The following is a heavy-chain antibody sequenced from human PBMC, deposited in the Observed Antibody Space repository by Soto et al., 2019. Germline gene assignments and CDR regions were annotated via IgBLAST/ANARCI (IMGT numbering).Heavy chain of an antibody. CDR1: GFSFRDFA. D-gene: IGHD2-8*02. V-gene: IGHV3-33*06. Sequence: RLSCAASGFSFRDFAMHWVRQAPGKGLEWVALIWYDGTHDQYSDSVKGRFTISRDNSKDNLFLEVNSLRVEDTAVYFCSKEVMYSPSSRGWLEPWGEGTLDTVSS. J-gene: IGHJ5*02. CDR2: IWYDGTHD. CDR3: SKEVMYSPSSRGWLEP.